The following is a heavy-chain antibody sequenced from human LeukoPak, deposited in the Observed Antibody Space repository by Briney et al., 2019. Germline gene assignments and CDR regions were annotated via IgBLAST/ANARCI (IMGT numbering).Heavy chain of an antibody. CDR1: GYTFTNYA. J-gene: IGHJ4*02. Sequence: ASVKVSCKTSGYTFTNYAMNWVRQAPGQGLEWMGWIHPSTGKPTYAQGFTGRFVFSLDTSVSTTDLQISSLKAEDTAVYYCARAFQSLGGLSLPDYWGQGTLVTVSS. D-gene: IGHD3-16*02. V-gene: IGHV7-4-1*02. CDR3: ARAFQSLGGLSLPDY. CDR2: IHPSTGKP.